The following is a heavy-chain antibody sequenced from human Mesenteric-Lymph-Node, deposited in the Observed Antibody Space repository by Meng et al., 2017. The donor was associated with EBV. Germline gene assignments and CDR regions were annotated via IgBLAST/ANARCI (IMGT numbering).Heavy chain of an antibody. CDR1: GGSFSGYY. V-gene: IGHV4-34*01. Sequence: GQLQQWGAGLLKPSETLLLTCVVYGGSFSGYYCTWIRQPPGKGLEWIGEINHSGSTNYNPSLKSRVTISLDTSKNQFSLKLNSVTAADTAVYYCARGKTMVRGVTSDYWGQGTLVTVS. CDR3: ARGKTMVRGVTSDY. CDR2: INHSGST. J-gene: IGHJ4*02. D-gene: IGHD3-10*01.